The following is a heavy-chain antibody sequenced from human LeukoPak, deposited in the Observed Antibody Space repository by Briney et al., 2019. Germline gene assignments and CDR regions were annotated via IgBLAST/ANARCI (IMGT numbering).Heavy chain of an antibody. J-gene: IGHJ4*02. Sequence: PVRPLRLSRAASGFTFSIYGMHWVRQAPGKGLEWVAVISYDGSNKYYAHSVKGRFTISRDNSKNTLYLQMNSLRAEDTAVYYCAKDGPGHFDYWGQGTLVTVSS. CDR3: AKDGPGHFDY. CDR2: ISYDGSNK. CDR1: GFTFSIYG. V-gene: IGHV3-30*18.